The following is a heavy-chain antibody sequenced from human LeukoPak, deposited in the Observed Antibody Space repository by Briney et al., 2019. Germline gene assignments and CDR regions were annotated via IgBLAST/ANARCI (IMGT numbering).Heavy chain of an antibody. J-gene: IGHJ2*01. CDR1: GFTFSSYG. CDR3: TKSMVRGVIIGNWYFDL. CDR2: IRYDGSNK. D-gene: IGHD3-10*01. Sequence: GGSLRLSCAASGFTFSSYGMHWVRQAPGKGLEWVAFIRYDGSNKYYADSVKGRFTISRDNSKNTLYLQMNSLRAEDTAVYYCTKSMVRGVIIGNWYFDLWGRGTLVTVSS. V-gene: IGHV3-30*02.